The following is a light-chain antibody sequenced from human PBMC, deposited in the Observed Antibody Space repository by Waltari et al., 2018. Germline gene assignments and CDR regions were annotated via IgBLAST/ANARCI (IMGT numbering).Light chain of an antibody. CDR3: SSSASGSAPVV. Sequence: QSALTQPASVSGSPGQSITISCTGTSSDIGGYKYVSWYQQHPGKAPKLMIYEVMNRPSGGSNRFSGSKSGNTASLTISGLQAEDEANYYCSSSASGSAPVVFGGGTKLAVL. J-gene: IGLJ2*01. CDR2: EVM. CDR1: SSDIGGYKY. V-gene: IGLV2-14*01.